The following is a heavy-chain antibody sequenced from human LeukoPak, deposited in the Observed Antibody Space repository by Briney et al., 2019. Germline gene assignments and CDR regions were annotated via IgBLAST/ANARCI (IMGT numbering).Heavy chain of an antibody. V-gene: IGHV4-59*01. CDR1: GVSMSSYY. CDR3: AKGDGNWFAP. J-gene: IGHJ5*02. CDR2: IQFSGNT. Sequence: PSETLSLTCTVSGVSMSSYYWSWIRQSPGQGLEWIGYIQFSGNTNYNPSLKSRVTISEETSKNQFSLRLSSMTAADTAVYYCAKGDGNWFAPWGQGALVTVSS.